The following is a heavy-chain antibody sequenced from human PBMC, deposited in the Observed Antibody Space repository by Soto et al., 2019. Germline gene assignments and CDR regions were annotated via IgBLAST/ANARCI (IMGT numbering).Heavy chain of an antibody. CDR1: GGSISSGGYY. Sequence: PSETLSLTCTVSGGSISSGGYYWSWIRQHPGKGLEWIGYIYYSGSTYYNPSLKSRVTISVDTSKNQFSLKLSSVTAADTAVYYCARVPNSYYDFWSGYPNYYFDYWGQGTLVTAPQ. D-gene: IGHD3-3*01. CDR2: IYYSGST. CDR3: ARVPNSYYDFWSGYPNYYFDY. V-gene: IGHV4-31*03. J-gene: IGHJ4*02.